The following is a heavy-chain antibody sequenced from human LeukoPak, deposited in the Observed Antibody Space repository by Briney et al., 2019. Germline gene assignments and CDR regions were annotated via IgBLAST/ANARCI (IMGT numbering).Heavy chain of an antibody. CDR3: ARARRFGVVINHFDY. D-gene: IGHD3-3*01. Sequence: ASVKVSCKASGYTFTCYYMHWVRQAPGQGLEWMGIINPSGGSTSYAQKFPGRVTMTRDTSTSTVYMELSSLRSEDTAVYYCARARRFGVVINHFDYWGQGTLVTVSS. J-gene: IGHJ4*02. CDR1: GYTFTCYY. CDR2: INPSGGST. V-gene: IGHV1-46*01.